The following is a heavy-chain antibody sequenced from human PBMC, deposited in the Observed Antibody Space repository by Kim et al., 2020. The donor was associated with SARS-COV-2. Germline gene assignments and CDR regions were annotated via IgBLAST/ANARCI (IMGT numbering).Heavy chain of an antibody. CDR2: IYYSGST. CDR3: ARVRDGYNYGELDY. V-gene: IGHV4-59*13. D-gene: IGHD5-12*01. Sequence: SETLSLTCTVSGGSISSYYWSWIRQPPGKGLEWIGYIYYSGSTKYNPSLKSRVTISVDTSKNQFSLKLSSVTAADTAVYYCARVRDGYNYGELDYWGQGTLVTVSS. J-gene: IGHJ4*02. CDR1: GGSISSYY.